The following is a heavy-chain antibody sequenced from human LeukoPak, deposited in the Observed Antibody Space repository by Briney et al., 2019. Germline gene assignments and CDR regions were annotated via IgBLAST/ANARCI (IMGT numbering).Heavy chain of an antibody. CDR1: GGSISSGDYY. CDR3: ARVSSTLIDY. D-gene: IGHD4-11*01. V-gene: IGHV4-30-2*01. CDR2: IFHSGDT. J-gene: IGHJ4*02. Sequence: PSETLSLTCTVSGGSISSGDYYWSWIRQPPGKGLEWIGYIFHSGDTYYNPSLQSRVTVSVDRSKNQFSLKLSSVTAADTAVYYCARVSSTLIDYWGQGALVTVSS.